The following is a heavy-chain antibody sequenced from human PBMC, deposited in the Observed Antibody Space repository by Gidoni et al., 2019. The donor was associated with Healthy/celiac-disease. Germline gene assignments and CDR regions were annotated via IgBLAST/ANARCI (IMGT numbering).Heavy chain of an antibody. CDR1: GSTFDDYA. CDR2: ISWNSGSI. J-gene: IGHJ3*02. D-gene: IGHD6-19*01. Sequence: EVQLVESGGALAQPGRSLSLSRAASGSTFDDYAMHWVRHAPGKGLEWVSGISWNSGSIGYADSVKGRFTISRDNAKNSLYLQRNSLRAEDTALYYCAKDSAVAGPRAFDIWGQGTMVTVSS. CDR3: AKDSAVAGPRAFDI. V-gene: IGHV3-9*01.